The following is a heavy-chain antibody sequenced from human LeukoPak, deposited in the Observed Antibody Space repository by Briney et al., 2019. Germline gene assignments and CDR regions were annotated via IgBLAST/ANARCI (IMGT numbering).Heavy chain of an antibody. CDR1: GYTFTSYY. CDR2: INPSGGST. CDR3: ARAPVRYCSGGSCYSSNYFDH. Sequence: ASVKVSCKASGYTFTSYYMHWVRQAPGQGLEWMGIINPSGGSTSYAQKFQGRVTMTRDTSTSTVYMELSSLRSEDTAVYYCARAPVRYCSGGSCYSSNYFDHWGQGTLVTVSS. J-gene: IGHJ4*02. D-gene: IGHD2-15*01. V-gene: IGHV1-46*01.